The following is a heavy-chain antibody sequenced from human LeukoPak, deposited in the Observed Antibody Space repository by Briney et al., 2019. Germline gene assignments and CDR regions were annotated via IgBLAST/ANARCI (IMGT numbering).Heavy chain of an antibody. CDR1: GYTFTGYY. J-gene: IGHJ4*02. Sequence: ASVKLSCKASGYTFTGYYMHWVRQAPGQGLEWMGWINPNSGSTNYAQKFQGRVTMTRDTSISTAYMELSRLRSDDTAVYYSARPALYDSSGYYGEYWGQGTLVTVSS. CDR3: ARPALYDSSGYYGEY. V-gene: IGHV1-2*02. CDR2: INPNSGST. D-gene: IGHD3-22*01.